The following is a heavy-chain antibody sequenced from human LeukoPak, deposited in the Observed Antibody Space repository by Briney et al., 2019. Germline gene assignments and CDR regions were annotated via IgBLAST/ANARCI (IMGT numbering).Heavy chain of an antibody. CDR2: IFHRGST. D-gene: IGHD2-15*01. V-gene: IGHV4-59*12. Sequence: PSETLSFTCNVSGVSISSYYWSWIRQPPGKGLEWIGYIFHRGSTNYNPSLKSRVTISVDTSKNHFSLKLSSVTAADTAVYYCARVASYCSGGSCYSYYYYYMDVWGKGTTVTVSS. CDR1: GVSISSYY. CDR3: ARVASYCSGGSCYSYYYYYMDV. J-gene: IGHJ6*03.